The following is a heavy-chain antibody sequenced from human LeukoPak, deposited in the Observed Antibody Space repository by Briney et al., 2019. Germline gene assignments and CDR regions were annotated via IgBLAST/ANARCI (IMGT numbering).Heavy chain of an antibody. V-gene: IGHV3-15*01. D-gene: IGHD6-25*01. CDR1: GFIFSNAW. Sequence: GGALRLSRAASGFIFSNAWMNWVRQAPGKGREWVGRIKGKSDGGTIDYAAPVQGRFTISRDDSKNTVFLQMTSLKTEDTAIYYCTFAAAYWGQGTLVTVSS. CDR3: TFAAAY. CDR2: IKGKSDGGTI. J-gene: IGHJ4*02.